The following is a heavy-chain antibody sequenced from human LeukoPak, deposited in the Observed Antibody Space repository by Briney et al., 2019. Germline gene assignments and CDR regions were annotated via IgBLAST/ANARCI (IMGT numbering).Heavy chain of an antibody. V-gene: IGHV3-48*01. CDR2: ISSSSSTI. CDR3: ARVSIAVAGTVLDYYYYYMDV. Sequence: GGSLRLSCAASGFTFSSYSMNWVRQAPGKGLEWVSYISSSSSTIYYADSVKGRFTISRDNAKNSLYLQMNSLRAEDTAVYYCARVSIAVAGTVLDYYYYYMDVWGKGTAVTVSS. CDR1: GFTFSSYS. D-gene: IGHD6-19*01. J-gene: IGHJ6*03.